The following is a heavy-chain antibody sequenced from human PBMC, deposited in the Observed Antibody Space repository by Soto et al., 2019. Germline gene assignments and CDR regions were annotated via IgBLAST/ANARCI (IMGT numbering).Heavy chain of an antibody. CDR2: ISYDGSNK. V-gene: IGHV3-30*18. J-gene: IGHJ4*02. D-gene: IGHD1-26*01. Sequence: QVQLVESGGGVVQPGRSLRLSCAASGFTFSSYGMHWVRQAPGKGLEWVAVISYDGSNKYYADSVKGRFTISRDNSKNTLYLQMNSLRAEDTAVYYCAKDGEGATREDYWGQGTLVTVSS. CDR3: AKDGEGATREDY. CDR1: GFTFSSYG.